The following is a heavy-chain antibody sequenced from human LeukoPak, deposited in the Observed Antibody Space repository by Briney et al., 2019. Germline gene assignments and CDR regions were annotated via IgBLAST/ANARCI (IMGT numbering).Heavy chain of an antibody. Sequence: GGSLRLSCAASGFTFSSYAMSWVRQAPGKGLEWVSAISGSGGTTYYADSVKGRFTISRDNSKNTLYLQVNSLRAEDTAVYYCAKDHLAAAGSDYWAREPWSPSPQ. CDR3: AKDHLAAAGSDY. D-gene: IGHD6-13*01. V-gene: IGHV3-23*01. CDR2: ISGSGGTT. CDR1: GFTFSSYA. J-gene: IGHJ4*02.